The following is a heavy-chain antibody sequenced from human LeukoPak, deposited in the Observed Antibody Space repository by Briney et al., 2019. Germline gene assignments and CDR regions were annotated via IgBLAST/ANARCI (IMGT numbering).Heavy chain of an antibody. D-gene: IGHD3-22*01. CDR2: IYYSGST. V-gene: IGHV4-39*01. CDR3: ARVYYYDSSGSFPQLWFDP. J-gene: IGHJ5*02. CDR1: GGSISSSSYY. Sequence: SETLSLTCTVSGGSISSSSYYWGWIRQPPGKGLEWIGSIYYSGSTYYNPSLKSRVTISVDTSKNQFSLKLSSVTAADTAVYYCARVYYYDSSGSFPQLWFDPWGQGTLVTVSS.